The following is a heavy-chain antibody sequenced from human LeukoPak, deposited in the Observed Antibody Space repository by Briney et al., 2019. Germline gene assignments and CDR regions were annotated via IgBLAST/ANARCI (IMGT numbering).Heavy chain of an antibody. V-gene: IGHV1-2*06. D-gene: IGHD3-10*01. J-gene: IGHJ4*02. CDR1: GYTFTGYY. CDR2: INPNSGGT. Sequence: ASVTGSCKASGYTFTGYYMHWVRQAPGQGLEWMGRINPNSGGTNYAQKFQGRVTMTRDTSISTAYMELSRLRSDDTAVYYCARDPYGSGSPAYYFDYWGQGTLVTVSS. CDR3: ARDPYGSGSPAYYFDY.